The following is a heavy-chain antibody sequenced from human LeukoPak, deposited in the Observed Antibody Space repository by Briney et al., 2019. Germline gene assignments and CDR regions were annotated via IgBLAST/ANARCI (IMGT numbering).Heavy chain of an antibody. D-gene: IGHD1-14*01. Sequence: GGSLRLSCAASGFTFRNYAMRWVRQAPGKGLEWVSGIAPSGTYTDFADSVKGRFTISRDNSKNTLYLQLNSLRAEDTAAYYCAKGPERSDRGYSDYWGQGTLVTVSS. CDR1: GFTFRNYA. J-gene: IGHJ4*02. V-gene: IGHV3-23*05. CDR3: AKGPERSDRGYSDY. CDR2: IAPSGTYT.